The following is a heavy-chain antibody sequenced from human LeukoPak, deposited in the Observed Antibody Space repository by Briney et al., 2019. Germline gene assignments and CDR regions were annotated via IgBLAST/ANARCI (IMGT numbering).Heavy chain of an antibody. Sequence: SETLSLTCAVYGGSFSGYYWSWIRQPPGKGLEWIGEINHSGSTNYNPSLKSRVTISVDTSKNQFSLKLSSVTAVDTAVYYCATMRKGVVPAAADYWGQGTLVTVSS. V-gene: IGHV4-34*01. D-gene: IGHD2-2*01. CDR1: GGSFSGYY. J-gene: IGHJ4*02. CDR2: INHSGST. CDR3: ATMRKGVVPAAADY.